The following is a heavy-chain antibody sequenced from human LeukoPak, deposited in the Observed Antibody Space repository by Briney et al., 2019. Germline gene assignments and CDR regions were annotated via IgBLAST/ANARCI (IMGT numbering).Heavy chain of an antibody. Sequence: SQTLSLTCAISGDSVSSKSASWNWIRQSPSRGLEWLGRTYYRSKWYFEYAVSVKSWISINPDTSQNQFPLQLSSLTIEDTAVYYCARAGGTFDNWGQGTLVTVSS. CDR1: GDSVSSKSAS. V-gene: IGHV6-1*03. J-gene: IGHJ4*02. CDR3: ARAGGTFDN. D-gene: IGHD1-1*01. CDR2: TYYRSKWYF.